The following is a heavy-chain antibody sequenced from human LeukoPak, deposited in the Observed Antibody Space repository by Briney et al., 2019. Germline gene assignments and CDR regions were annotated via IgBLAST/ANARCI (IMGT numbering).Heavy chain of an antibody. V-gene: IGHV3-74*01. CDR2: VNIDGSST. D-gene: IGHD7-27*01. CDR3: ARDFTGDYDY. CDR1: GLTFSSFR. J-gene: IGHJ4*02. Sequence: GGSLRLSCAASGLTFSSFRMHCVRQAPGKGLVWVSRVNIDGSSTNYADSVRGRFTISRDNAKNTLYLQMNSLRAEDTAMYYCARDFTGDYDYWGQGTLVTVSS.